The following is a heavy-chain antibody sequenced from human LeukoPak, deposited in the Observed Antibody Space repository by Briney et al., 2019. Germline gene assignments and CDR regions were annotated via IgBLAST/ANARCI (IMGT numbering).Heavy chain of an antibody. V-gene: IGHV3-66*01. J-gene: IGHJ4*02. Sequence: GGSLRLSCAASGFTVSSNYMSWVRQAPGKGLEWVSVIYSGGSTYYADSVKGRFTISRDNSKNTLYLQMNSLRAEDTAVYYCARDPHYYDNSAYYPVGYWGQGTLVTVSS. CDR2: IYSGGST. CDR3: ARDPHYYDNSAYYPVGY. CDR1: GFTVSSNY. D-gene: IGHD3-22*01.